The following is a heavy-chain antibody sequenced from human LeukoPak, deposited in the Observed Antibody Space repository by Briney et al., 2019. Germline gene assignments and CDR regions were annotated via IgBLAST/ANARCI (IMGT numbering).Heavy chain of an antibody. D-gene: IGHD1-26*01. CDR3: ARDADSGSYFDY. V-gene: IGHV3-11*06. CDR1: GFTFSDAY. Sequence: GGSLRLSCAASGFTFSDAYMSWIRQAPGKGLEWVSSISSSSSYIYYADSVKGRFTISRDNAKNSLYLQMNSLRAEDTAVYYCARDADSGSYFDYWGQGTLVTVSS. CDR2: ISSSSSYI. J-gene: IGHJ4*02.